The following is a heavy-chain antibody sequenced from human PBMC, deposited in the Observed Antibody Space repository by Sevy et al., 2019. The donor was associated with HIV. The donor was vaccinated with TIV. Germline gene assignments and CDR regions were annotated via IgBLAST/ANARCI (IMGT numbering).Heavy chain of an antibody. CDR3: AAARVTWLVYYFDY. J-gene: IGHJ4*02. CDR1: RYTFTGYF. CDR2: VNPNSGGT. D-gene: IGHD5-18*01. Sequence: ASVKVSCKAFRYTFTGYFIHWVRQAPGQGLEWMGWVNPNSGGTNYAQKFQGRVTMTRETSISTAYMELSRLRSDDTAVYYCAAARVTWLVYYFDYWGQGTLVTVSS. V-gene: IGHV1-2*02.